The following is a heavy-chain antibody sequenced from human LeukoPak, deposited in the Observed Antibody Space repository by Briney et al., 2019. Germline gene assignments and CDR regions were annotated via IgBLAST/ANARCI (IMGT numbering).Heavy chain of an antibody. CDR2: ISSGSSYI. CDR1: GFTLSRYS. V-gene: IGHV3-21*01. J-gene: IGHJ4*02. CDR3: ARDGTYYYDSSGQSGY. Sequence: GGSLRLSCAASGFTLSRYSMNWVRQAPGKGLEWVSSISSGSSYIYYAGSVKGRFTISRDNSKNTLYLQMNSLRAEDTAVYYCARDGTYYYDSSGQSGYWGQGTLVTVSS. D-gene: IGHD3-22*01.